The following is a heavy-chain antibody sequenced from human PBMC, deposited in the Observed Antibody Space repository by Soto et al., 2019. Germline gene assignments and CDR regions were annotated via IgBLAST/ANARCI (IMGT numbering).Heavy chain of an antibody. CDR1: GFTFSTYA. CDR3: AKDDRNGWSDGRGWFEP. Sequence: PGGSLRLSCAASGFTFSTYAMSWVRQAPGKGLEWVSSISGSGGSTYYADSVKGRLTISRDNSKNTLYLQMNSLRAEDTAVYYCAKDDRNGWSDGRGWFEPWGLGTLVTVSS. V-gene: IGHV3-23*01. CDR2: ISGSGGST. J-gene: IGHJ5*02. D-gene: IGHD1-1*01.